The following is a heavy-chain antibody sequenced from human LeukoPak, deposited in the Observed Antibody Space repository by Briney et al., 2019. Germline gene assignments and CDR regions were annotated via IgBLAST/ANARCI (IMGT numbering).Heavy chain of an antibody. CDR2: INHSGST. CDR1: GGSFSGYY. V-gene: IGHV4-34*01. Sequence: SETLSLTCAVYGGSFSGYYWSWIRQPPGKGLEWIGEINHSGSTNYNPSLKSRVTISADTSKNQFSLKLSSVTAADTAVYYCALLLRWVDYWGQGTLVTVSS. CDR3: ALLLRWVDY. D-gene: IGHD4-23*01. J-gene: IGHJ4*02.